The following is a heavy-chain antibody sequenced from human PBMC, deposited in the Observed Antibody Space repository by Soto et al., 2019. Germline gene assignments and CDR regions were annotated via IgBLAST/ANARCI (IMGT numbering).Heavy chain of an antibody. V-gene: IGHV4-61*08. CDR2: IYYSGST. CDR3: AKGGYSGYLDY. Sequence: PSETLSLTCTVSGGSISSGGYYWSWIRQHPGKGLEWIGYIYYSGSTNYNPSLKSRVTISADTSKNQFSLRLSSVTAAYTAVYYCAKGGYSGYLDYWGQGTLVTV. CDR1: GGSISSGGYY. D-gene: IGHD5-12*01. J-gene: IGHJ4*02.